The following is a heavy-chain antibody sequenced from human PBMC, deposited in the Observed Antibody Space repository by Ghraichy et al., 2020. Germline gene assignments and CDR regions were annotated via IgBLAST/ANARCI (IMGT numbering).Heavy chain of an antibody. CDR3: ARVRNEYSYGLFY. CDR2: INHSGST. Sequence: SETLSLTCAVYGGSFSGYYWSWIRQPPGKGLEWIGEINHSGSTNYNPSLKSRVTISVDTSKNQFSLKLSSVTAADTAVYYCARVRNEYSYGLFYWGQGTLVTVSS. J-gene: IGHJ4*02. V-gene: IGHV4-34*01. D-gene: IGHD5-18*01. CDR1: GGSFSGYY.